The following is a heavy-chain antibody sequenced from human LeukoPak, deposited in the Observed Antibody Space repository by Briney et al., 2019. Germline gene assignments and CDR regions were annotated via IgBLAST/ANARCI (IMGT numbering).Heavy chain of an antibody. Sequence: GSLRLSCAASGFTFDDYAMHWVRQAPGKGLEWVSLISWDGGSTYYADSVKGRFTISRDNSKNSLYLQMNSLRAEDTAIYYCATYRQVLLPFESWGQGTLVTVSS. V-gene: IGHV3-43D*03. D-gene: IGHD2-8*02. CDR2: ISWDGGST. CDR3: ATYRQVLLPFES. CDR1: GFTFDDYA. J-gene: IGHJ4*02.